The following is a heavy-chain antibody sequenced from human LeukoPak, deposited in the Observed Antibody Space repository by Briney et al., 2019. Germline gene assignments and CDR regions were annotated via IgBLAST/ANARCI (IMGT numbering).Heavy chain of an antibody. Sequence: ASEKVSRKACVYPLTRYCICGVPQPPGQGREGMGWISAYNCNTNYAQKLRGRVTMTTDTSTSTAYMELRSLRSDDTAVYYCARGGDWNPFDIWGQGTMATVSS. CDR3: ARGGDWNPFDI. CDR1: VYPLTRYC. D-gene: IGHD1-1*01. CDR2: ISAYNCNT. V-gene: IGHV1-18*01. J-gene: IGHJ3*02.